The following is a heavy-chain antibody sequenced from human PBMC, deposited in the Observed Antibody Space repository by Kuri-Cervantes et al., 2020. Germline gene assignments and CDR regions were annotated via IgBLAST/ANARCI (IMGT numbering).Heavy chain of an antibody. CDR1: GTTFTDYW. CDR3: ARDGVAVAGTRGGGDY. D-gene: IGHD6-19*01. CDR2: INSDGSTT. J-gene: IGHJ4*02. Sequence: GGSLRLSCAASGTTFTDYWMHWVRQAPGKGLVWVSRINSDGSTTSYTDSVKGRFTISRAPAKNTLSLQMNSLRAEDTAVYYCARDGVAVAGTRGGGDYWGQGTLVTVSS. V-gene: IGHV3-74*01.